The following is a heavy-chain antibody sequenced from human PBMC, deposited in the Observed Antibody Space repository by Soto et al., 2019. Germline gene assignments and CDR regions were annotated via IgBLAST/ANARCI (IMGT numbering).Heavy chain of an antibody. CDR2: IYHSGST. CDR1: GGSISSGGYP. Sequence: SETLSLTCAVSGGSISSGGYPWSWIRQPPGKGLEWIGYIYHSGSTYYNPSLKSRVTISVDRSKNQFSLKLSSVTAADTAVYYCARVAAVGGMDVWGQGTTVTVSS. J-gene: IGHJ6*02. CDR3: ARVAAVGGMDV. D-gene: IGHD2-15*01. V-gene: IGHV4-30-2*01.